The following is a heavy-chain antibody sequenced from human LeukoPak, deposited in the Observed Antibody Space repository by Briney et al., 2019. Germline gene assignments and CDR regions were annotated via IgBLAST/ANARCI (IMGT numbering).Heavy chain of an antibody. CDR1: GYNFDRYG. Sequence: ASVKVSCKGSGYNFDRYGVNWVRQAPGQGLEWVGWISTYNGNTFYAQKFEGRVSMTTDTSTNTVYMDLRSLRSDDTAVYYCARDLEHCRNIICSNSAYWGQGTLVTVSS. V-gene: IGHV1-18*04. CDR3: ARDLEHCRNIICSNSAY. J-gene: IGHJ4*02. CDR2: ISTYNGNT. D-gene: IGHD2-2*01.